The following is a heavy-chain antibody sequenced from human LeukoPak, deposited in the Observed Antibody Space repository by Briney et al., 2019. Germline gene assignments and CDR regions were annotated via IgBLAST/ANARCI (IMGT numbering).Heavy chain of an antibody. CDR3: AKPRAVAFYYFDY. J-gene: IGHJ4*02. D-gene: IGHD6-19*01. V-gene: IGHV3-23*01. CDR2: ISGSGDST. CDR1: GFTFGSYA. Sequence: GGSLRLSCAASGFTFGSYAMRWVRQAPGKGLEWVSGISGSGDSTYYADSVKGRFTISRDNSKNTLYLQMNSLRAEDTAVYYCAKPRAVAFYYFDYWGQGTLVTVSS.